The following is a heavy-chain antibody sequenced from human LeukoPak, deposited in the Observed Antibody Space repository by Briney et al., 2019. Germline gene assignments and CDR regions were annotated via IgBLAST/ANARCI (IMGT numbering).Heavy chain of an antibody. CDR2: ISSRSSTI. Sequence: GGSLRLSCAASGFTFSDYGMNWVRQAPGKGLEWISYISSRSSTIYYADSVRGRFTNSRDNAKNSLYLQMNSLRDEDTAVYYCARVAAGHTVNYFDYWGQGTLVTVSS. CDR1: GFTFSDYG. J-gene: IGHJ4*02. CDR3: ARVAAGHTVNYFDY. D-gene: IGHD6-13*01. V-gene: IGHV3-48*02.